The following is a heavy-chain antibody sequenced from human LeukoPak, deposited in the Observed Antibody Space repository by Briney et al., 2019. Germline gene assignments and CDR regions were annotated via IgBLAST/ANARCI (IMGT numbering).Heavy chain of an antibody. D-gene: IGHD3-3*01. CDR2: IKQDGSEK. J-gene: IGHJ4*02. V-gene: IGHV3-7*01. CDR3: ASYAVTYYDFWSGYSPRYYFDY. CDR1: GFTFSSYW. Sequence: GGSLRLSCAASGFTFSSYWMSWVRQAPGKGLEWVANIKQDGSEKYYVDSVEGRFTISRDNAKNSLYLQMNSLRAEDTAVYYCASYAVTYYDFWSGYSPRYYFDYWGQGTLVTVSS.